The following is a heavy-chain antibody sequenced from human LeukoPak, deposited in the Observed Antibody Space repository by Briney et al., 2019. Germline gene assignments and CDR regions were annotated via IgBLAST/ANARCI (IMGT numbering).Heavy chain of an antibody. Sequence: PGGSLRLSCAASGFTVSSNYMSWVRQAPGKGLEWVGRIKSKTDGGTTDYAAPVKGRFTISRDDSKNTLYLQMNSLKTEDTAVYYCTTDLHYDILTFDYWGQGTLVTVSS. J-gene: IGHJ4*02. D-gene: IGHD3-9*01. CDR1: GFTVSSNY. V-gene: IGHV3-15*01. CDR3: TTDLHYDILTFDY. CDR2: IKSKTDGGTT.